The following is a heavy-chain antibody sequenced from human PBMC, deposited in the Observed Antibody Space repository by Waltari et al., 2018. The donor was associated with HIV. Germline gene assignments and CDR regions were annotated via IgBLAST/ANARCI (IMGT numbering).Heavy chain of an antibody. CDR1: GGSFSGYY. Sequence: QVQLQQWGAGLLKPSETLSLTCAVYGGSFSGYYCSWIRQPPGKGLEWIGEINHSGSTNYNPSLKSRVTISVDTSKNQFSLKLSSVTAADTAVYYCARGYCSSTSCLFDYWGQGTLVTVSS. V-gene: IGHV4-34*01. CDR3: ARGYCSSTSCLFDY. J-gene: IGHJ4*02. D-gene: IGHD2-2*01. CDR2: INHSGST.